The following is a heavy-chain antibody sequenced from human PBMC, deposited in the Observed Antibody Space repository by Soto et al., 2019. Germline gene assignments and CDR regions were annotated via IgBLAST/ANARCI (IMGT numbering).Heavy chain of an antibody. J-gene: IGHJ3*02. V-gene: IGHV5-51*01. Sequence: PGESLKISCKVSGYSFTSYWIGWVRQMPGKGLEWMGIIYPGDSDTRYSPSFQGQVTISADKSIITAYLQWSSLKASDTAMYYCARRGGYYYDSSGPFDIWGQGTMVTVSS. CDR3: ARRGGYYYDSSGPFDI. CDR1: GYSFTSYW. D-gene: IGHD3-22*01. CDR2: IYPGDSDT.